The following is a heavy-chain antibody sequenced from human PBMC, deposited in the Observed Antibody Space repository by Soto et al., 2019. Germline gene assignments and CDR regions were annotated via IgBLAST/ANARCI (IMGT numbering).Heavy chain of an antibody. J-gene: IGHJ4*02. Sequence: GSLRLSGAACGFTVSRNQMSWVRQAPGKGLEWVSVIYSGGSTYYADSVKGRFTISRDNSKNTLYLQMNSLRAEDTAVYFCARGRPKDYWGQGTLVTVSS. CDR2: IYSGGST. CDR3: ARGRPKDY. CDR1: GFTVSRNQ. V-gene: IGHV3-66*01.